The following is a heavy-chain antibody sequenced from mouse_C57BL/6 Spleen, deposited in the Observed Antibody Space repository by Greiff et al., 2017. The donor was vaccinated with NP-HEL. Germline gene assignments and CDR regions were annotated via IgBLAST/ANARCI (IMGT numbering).Heavy chain of an antibody. J-gene: IGHJ1*03. V-gene: IGHV1-19*01. Sequence: VQLQQSGPVLVKPGASVKMSCKASGYTITDYYMNWVKQSHGKSLEWIGVINPYNGGTSYNQKFKGKATLTVDKSSSTAYMELNSLTSEDSAVYYCARVESYGSSYWYFDVWGTGTTVTVSS. D-gene: IGHD1-1*01. CDR3: ARVESYGSSYWYFDV. CDR2: INPYNGGT. CDR1: GYTITDYY.